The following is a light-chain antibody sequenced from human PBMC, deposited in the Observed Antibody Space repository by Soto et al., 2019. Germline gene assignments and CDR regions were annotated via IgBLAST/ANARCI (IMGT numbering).Light chain of an antibody. J-gene: IGLJ1*01. CDR1: RSDVGGYNY. CDR2: DVS. V-gene: IGLV2-14*01. CDR3: SSYLSSSLYV. Sequence: QSALTQPASVSGSPGQSITISCTGTRSDVGGYNYVSWYQQHPGKAPKLMIYDVSNRPSGVSNRFSGSKSGNTASLTISVLQAEDEADYYCSSYLSSSLYVFGTGTKLTVL.